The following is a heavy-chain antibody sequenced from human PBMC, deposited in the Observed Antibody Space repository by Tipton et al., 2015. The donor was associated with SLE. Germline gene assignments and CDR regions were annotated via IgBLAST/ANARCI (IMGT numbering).Heavy chain of an antibody. CDR1: GGSFSDYY. CDR3: ARGSGGGSSSWFDY. J-gene: IGHJ4*02. CDR2: INQSGST. D-gene: IGHD6-13*01. V-gene: IGHV4-34*01. Sequence: LRLSCAVYGGSFSDYYWSWIRQPPGKGLEWIGEINQSGSTNYIPSLKSRVTISVDTSKNQFSLKLSSVTAADTAVYYCARGSGGGSSSWFDYWGQGTLVTVSS.